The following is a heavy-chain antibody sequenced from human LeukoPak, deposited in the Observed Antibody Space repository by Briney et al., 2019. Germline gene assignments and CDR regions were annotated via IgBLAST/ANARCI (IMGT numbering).Heavy chain of an antibody. CDR3: ARAYYSNYATHFDY. CDR2: INPNSGAA. V-gene: IGHV1-2*06. Sequence: VASVKVSCKASGYTFTDYYMHWVRQAPGQGLEWMGRINPNSGAADYAQELQGRVTITRDTSINTVCMELSRLRSDHTAVYYCARAYYSNYATHFDYWGQGTLVTVSS. CDR1: GYTFTDYY. D-gene: IGHD4-11*01. J-gene: IGHJ4*02.